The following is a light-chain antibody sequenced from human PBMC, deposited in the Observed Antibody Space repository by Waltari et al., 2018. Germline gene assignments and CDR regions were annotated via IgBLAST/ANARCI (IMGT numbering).Light chain of an antibody. CDR3: CSYAGANTYV. CDR2: EVS. CDR1: SSDVGSYHL. J-gene: IGLJ1*01. Sequence: QSALTQPASVSGSPGQSITVSCTGTSSDVGSYHLVSWYQHHPPKPPKLMISEVSNRPSGVSNRFSGSKSGNTASLTISGLQPEDEADYYCCSYAGANTYVFGSGTKVTVL. V-gene: IGLV2-23*02.